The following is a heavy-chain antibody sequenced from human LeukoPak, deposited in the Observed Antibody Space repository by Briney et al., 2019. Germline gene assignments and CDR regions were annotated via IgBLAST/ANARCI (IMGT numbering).Heavy chain of an antibody. Sequence: PGGSLRLSCSASGFTFGDYAMSWFRRAPGKGLEWIGEINHRGSTNYNPSLKSRVTMSVDTSEKQFSLKLTSVTAADTAVFYCARGPTNDYGGKDLDLWGRGTLVTVSS. J-gene: IGHJ2*01. CDR1: GFTFGDYA. D-gene: IGHD4-23*01. CDR2: INHRGST. CDR3: ARGPTNDYGGKDLDL. V-gene: IGHV4-34*01.